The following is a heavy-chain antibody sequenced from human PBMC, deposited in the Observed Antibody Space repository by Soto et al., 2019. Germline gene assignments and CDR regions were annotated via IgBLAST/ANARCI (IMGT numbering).Heavy chain of an antibody. Sequence: SLGWGASGGSVYTSDWSTWLRKKPGKVLEWIAETPHSGSTNYSPSLKSRVVISIDKSKNQFSLKLNSVTAADTAKYFFSTGNVGYYGSRRMWDLLGQGALVT. CDR1: GGSVYTSDW. J-gene: IGHJ5*02. CDR2: TPHSGST. V-gene: IGHV4-4*01. D-gene: IGHD3-10*01. CDR3: STGNVGYYGSRRMWDL.